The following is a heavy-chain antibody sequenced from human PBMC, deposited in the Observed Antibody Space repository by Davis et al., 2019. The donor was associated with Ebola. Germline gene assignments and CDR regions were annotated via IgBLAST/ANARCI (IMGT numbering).Heavy chain of an antibody. CDR3: ARVGSGSGAYYGYQDY. J-gene: IGHJ4*02. CDR1: GGSIGRTNW. Sequence: GSLRLSCAVSGGSIGRTNWWSGVRQNPGQGLEWIGEIHHSGSINYNPSLKSRVTISVDKSKNQFSLQLSSVTAADTAVYYCARVGSGSGAYYGYQDYWGQGTLVTVSS. V-gene: IGHV4-4*02. CDR2: IHHSGSI. D-gene: IGHD1-26*01.